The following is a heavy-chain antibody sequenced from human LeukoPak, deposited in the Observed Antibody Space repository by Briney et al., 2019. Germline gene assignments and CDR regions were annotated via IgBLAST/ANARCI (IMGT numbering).Heavy chain of an antibody. CDR1: GFTVNSNY. CDR3: ASMYFSQYLQH. CDR2: IYSGGST. J-gene: IGHJ1*01. Sequence: GRSLRLSCAASGFTVNSNYMSWVSQAPGKGLEWVSVIYSGGSTYYADSVKGRFTISRDNSKNTLYLQMNSLRAEDTAVYYCASMYFSQYLQHWGQGTLVTVSS. D-gene: IGHD2-8*01. V-gene: IGHV3-53*01.